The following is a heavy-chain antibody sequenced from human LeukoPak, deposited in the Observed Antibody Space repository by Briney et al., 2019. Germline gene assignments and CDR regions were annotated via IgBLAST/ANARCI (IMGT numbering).Heavy chain of an antibody. CDR3: AIMTQPLLYSGGDY. CDR1: GFTFSSYG. D-gene: IGHD2-2*02. CDR2: IRYDGSNK. V-gene: IGHV3-30*02. Sequence: GGSLRLSCAASGFTFSSYGMHWVRQAPGKGLEWVAFIRYDGSNKYYADSVKGRFTISRDNSKNTLYLQMNSLRAEDTAVYYCAIMTQPLLYSGGDYWGQGTLVTVSS. J-gene: IGHJ4*02.